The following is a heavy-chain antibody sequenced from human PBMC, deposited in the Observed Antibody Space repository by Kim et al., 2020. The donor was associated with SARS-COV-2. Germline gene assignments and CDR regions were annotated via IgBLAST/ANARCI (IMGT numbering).Heavy chain of an antibody. V-gene: IGHV3-15*01. D-gene: IGHD3-16*01. CDR3: TTGIMITFGGVMSAWGMDF. Sequence: GRFTISRDDSKNTLYLQMNILKTEDTAVYYCTTGIMITFGGVMSAWGMDFWGQGTTVTVSS. J-gene: IGHJ6*02.